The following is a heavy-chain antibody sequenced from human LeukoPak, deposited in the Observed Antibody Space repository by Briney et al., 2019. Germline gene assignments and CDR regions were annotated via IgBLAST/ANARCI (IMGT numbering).Heavy chain of an antibody. J-gene: IGHJ1*01. D-gene: IGHD5-12*01. V-gene: IGHV1-69*01. CDR3: ASRGYSGYDKYFQH. CDR2: IIPIFGTA. CDR1: GGTFSSYA. Sequence: SVKVSCKASGGTFSSYAISWVRQAPGQGLEWMGGIIPIFGTANYAQKFQGRVTITADESTSIAYMELSSLRSEDTAVYYCASRGYSGYDKYFQHWGQGTLVTVSS.